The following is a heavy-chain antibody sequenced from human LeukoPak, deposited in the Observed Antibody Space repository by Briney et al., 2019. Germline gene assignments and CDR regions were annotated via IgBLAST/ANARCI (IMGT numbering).Heavy chain of an antibody. J-gene: IGHJ4*02. Sequence: QPGGSLRLSCAASGFTFSSHSMIWVRQAPSEGLEWVSHISSSSSTIYYADSVKGRFTISRDNAKSSLYLQMNSLRADDTAVYYCAREGWVGSYRGVDYWGQGTLVTVSS. CDR1: GFTFSSHS. CDR3: AREGWVGSYRGVDY. CDR2: ISSSSSTI. D-gene: IGHD1-26*01. V-gene: IGHV3-48*01.